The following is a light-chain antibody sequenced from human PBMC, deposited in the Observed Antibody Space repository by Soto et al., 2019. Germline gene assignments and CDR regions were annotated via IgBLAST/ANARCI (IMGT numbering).Light chain of an antibody. V-gene: IGLV2-11*01. CDR1: SSDVGGYNY. J-gene: IGLJ1*01. CDR2: DVT. CDR3: CSYAGSFSSL. Sequence: QSALTQPRSVSGSPGQSVTISCTGTSSDVGGYNYVSWYQQHPGKAPKLMIYDVTKRPSGVPDRFSGSKSGNTASLTISGLQAEDEADYYCCSYAGSFSSLFGTATKLTVL.